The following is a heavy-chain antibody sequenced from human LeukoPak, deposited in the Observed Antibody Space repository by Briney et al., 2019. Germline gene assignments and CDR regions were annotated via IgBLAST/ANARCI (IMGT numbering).Heavy chain of an antibody. CDR2: IYYSGST. J-gene: IGHJ5*02. CDR3: ARSGYGDYENWFDP. V-gene: IGHV4-30-4*01. D-gene: IGHD4-17*01. Sequence: SETLSLTCTVSGGSISSGDYYWSWIRQPPGKGLEWIGYIYYSGSTYYNPSLKSRVTISVDTSKNQFSLKLSSVTAADTAVYYCARSGYGDYENWFDPWGQGTLVTVSS. CDR1: GGSISSGDYY.